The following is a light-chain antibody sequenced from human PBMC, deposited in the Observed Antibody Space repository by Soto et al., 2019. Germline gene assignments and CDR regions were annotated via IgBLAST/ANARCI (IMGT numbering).Light chain of an antibody. CDR2: EDN. Sequence: NFMLTQPHSVSESPGKTVTISCTRSSGSIASNYVQWYQQRPGSAPPTVIYEDNQRPSGVPDRFSGSIDSSSNSASLTSSGLKTEDEADYYCQSYDSRDVVFGGGTKLTVL. J-gene: IGLJ2*01. CDR1: SGSIASNY. CDR3: QSYDSRDVV. V-gene: IGLV6-57*04.